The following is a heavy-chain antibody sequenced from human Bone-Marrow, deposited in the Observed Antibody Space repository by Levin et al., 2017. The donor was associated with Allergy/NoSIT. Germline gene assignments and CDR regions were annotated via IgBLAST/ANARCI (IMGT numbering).Heavy chain of an antibody. J-gene: IGHJ4*02. V-gene: IGHV3-30*18. CDR2: ISYDGSNK. CDR3: AKEIWKSSLLYDSSGYYGTSPNYFDY. CDR1: GFTFSSYG. Sequence: GGSLRLSCAASGFTFSSYGMHWVRQAPGKGLEWVAVISYDGSNKYYADSVKGRFTISRDNSKNTLYLQMNSLRAEDTAVYYCAKEIWKSSLLYDSSGYYGTSPNYFDYWGQGTLVTVSS. D-gene: IGHD3-22*01.